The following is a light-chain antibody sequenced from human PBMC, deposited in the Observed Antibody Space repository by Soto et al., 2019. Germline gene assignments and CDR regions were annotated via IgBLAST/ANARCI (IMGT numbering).Light chain of an antibody. J-gene: IGKJ1*01. CDR3: QQDYNLRT. V-gene: IGKV3-20*01. Sequence: EFVLTQSPGTLSLSPGERATPSCRASQTVRNNYLAWYQQKPGQAPRLLIYDASSRATGIPDRFSGGGSGADFTLTISSLQPEDFAVYYCQQDYNLRTFGQGTKVE. CDR2: DAS. CDR1: QTVRNNY.